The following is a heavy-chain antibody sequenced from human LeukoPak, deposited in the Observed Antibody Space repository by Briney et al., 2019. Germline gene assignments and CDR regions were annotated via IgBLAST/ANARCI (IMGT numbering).Heavy chain of an antibody. J-gene: IGHJ4*02. CDR3: ARGRWLPPFYYFDY. V-gene: IGHV4-4*07. Sequence: SETLSLTCTVSGGSISSYYWSWIRQPAGKGLEWIGRIYTSGSTNYNPSLKSRVTMSVDTSKNQFSLKLSSVTAADTAVYYCARGRWLPPFYYFDYWGQGTLVTVSS. D-gene: IGHD5-24*01. CDR1: GGSISSYY. CDR2: IYTSGST.